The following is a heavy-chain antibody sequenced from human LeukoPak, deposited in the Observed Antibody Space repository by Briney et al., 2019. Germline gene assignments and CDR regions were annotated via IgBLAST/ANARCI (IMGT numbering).Heavy chain of an antibody. Sequence: GGSLRLSCAGSGFTFSSYAMSWVRQAPGQGLEWVSVISDSGDYTSYADSVRGRFTISRDNSRNTLYLQMISLRPEDTAVYYCAKDSSIGKYCTNGVCSPFDYWGQGTLVTVSS. CDR1: GFTFSSYA. CDR3: AKDSSIGKYCTNGVCSPFDY. J-gene: IGHJ4*02. CDR2: ISDSGDYT. D-gene: IGHD2-8*01. V-gene: IGHV3-23*01.